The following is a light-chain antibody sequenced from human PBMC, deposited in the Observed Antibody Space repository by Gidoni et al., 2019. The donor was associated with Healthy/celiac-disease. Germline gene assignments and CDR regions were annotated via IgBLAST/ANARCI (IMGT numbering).Light chain of an antibody. CDR3: SSYTSSSTL. J-gene: IGLJ2*01. CDR2: DVS. CDR1: SSDVGGYNY. Sequence: QSALTQPASVTGSPGQSSPISCPGTSSDVGGYNYVSWYQQHPGKSPKLMIYDVSNRPSGVSNRFSGSKSGNTASLTISGLHAEDEADYYCSSYTSSSTLFGGGTKLTVL. V-gene: IGLV2-14*01.